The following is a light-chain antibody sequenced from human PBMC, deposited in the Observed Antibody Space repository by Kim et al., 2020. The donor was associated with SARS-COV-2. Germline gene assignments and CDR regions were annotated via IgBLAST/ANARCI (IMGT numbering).Light chain of an antibody. V-gene: IGLV2-14*03. Sequence: PGQSITISCTVTSSDVGGYVSWYQQHPGKAPKLMMYDVSNRPSGVSNRFSGSKSGNTASLTISGLQAEDEADYYCSSGTSSSTNWVFCGGTQLTVL. J-gene: IGLJ3*02. CDR1: SSDVGGY. CDR3: SSGTSSSTNWV. CDR2: DVS.